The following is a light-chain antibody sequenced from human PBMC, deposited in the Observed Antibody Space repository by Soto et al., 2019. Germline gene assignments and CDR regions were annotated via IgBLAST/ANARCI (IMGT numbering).Light chain of an antibody. CDR1: QSISPC. J-gene: IGKJ4*01. V-gene: IGKV1-5*03. CDR3: QQYNTSPLS. CDR2: KAS. Sequence: DIQMPQSPSTLSASGGERVTITCRARQSISPCLAWYQLKPGKATKLHIYKASNLYGGVPSRFSGSGSGTDFTITLNRLQPDYLATYFCQQYNTSPLSFGGGTTVEIK.